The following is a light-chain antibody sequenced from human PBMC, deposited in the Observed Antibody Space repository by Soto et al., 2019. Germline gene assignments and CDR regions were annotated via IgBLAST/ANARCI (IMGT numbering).Light chain of an antibody. CDR2: GTS. V-gene: IGKV3-20*01. CDR1: QSLSGGY. CDR3: QQYGTSPFYT. J-gene: IGKJ2*01. Sequence: EIVLTQSPGTLSLSPGERATLSCRASQSLSGGYVAWYRQKAGQAPRLLIYGTSTRATGIPDRFSGSGSGTDFTLTISRLEPEDFAVYYCQQYGTSPFYTFGQGAKLEIK.